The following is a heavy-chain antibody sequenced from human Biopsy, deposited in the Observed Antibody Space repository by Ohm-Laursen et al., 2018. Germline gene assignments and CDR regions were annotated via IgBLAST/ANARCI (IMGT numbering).Heavy chain of an antibody. Sequence: SDTLSLTCPVSGGSFTGHYWNWIRQPPGKGLQVIGYISSGGRAKYNPSLKSRLTISLDTSKNQLSLRLSSVTAADSAIYYCARERQFRFLEGAFDYWGQGILVTVSS. J-gene: IGHJ4*02. CDR1: GGSFTGHY. CDR3: ARERQFRFLEGAFDY. V-gene: IGHV4-59*11. CDR2: ISSGGRA. D-gene: IGHD3-3*01.